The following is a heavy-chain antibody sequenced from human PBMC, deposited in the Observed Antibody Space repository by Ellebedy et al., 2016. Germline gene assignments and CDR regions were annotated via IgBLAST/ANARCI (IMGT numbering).Heavy chain of an antibody. CDR1: GFTVSNNY. D-gene: IGHD3-9*01. V-gene: IGHV3-23*01. J-gene: IGHJ4*02. CDR2: IGGSGVTSI. CDR3: AKAPFDWLSHFDS. Sequence: GGSLRLSXAASGFTVSNNYMSWVRQAPGKGLEWVSSIGGSGVTSIFYADPVKGRFTISRDNSKSTLYLQMNSLRAEDTALYYCAKAPFDWLSHFDSWGQGALVTVSS.